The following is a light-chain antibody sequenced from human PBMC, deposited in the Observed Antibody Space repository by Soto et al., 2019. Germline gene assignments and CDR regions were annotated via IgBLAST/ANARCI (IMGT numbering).Light chain of an antibody. CDR2: SNN. Sequence: QSVLTQPPSASGTPGQRVAISCSGNSSNIGSNSVNWYQHLPGTAPKLLVYSNNRRPSGVPDRISGSKSGASASLAFSGLQSEDEAEYFCAAWDDSLNVWVFGGGTKLTVL. V-gene: IGLV1-44*01. J-gene: IGLJ3*02. CDR1: SSNIGSNS. CDR3: AAWDDSLNVWV.